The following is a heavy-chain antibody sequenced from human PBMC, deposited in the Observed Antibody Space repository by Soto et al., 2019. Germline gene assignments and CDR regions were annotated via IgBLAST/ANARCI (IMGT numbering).Heavy chain of an antibody. CDR1: GGSISSYY. J-gene: IGHJ6*03. Sequence: QVQLQESGPGLVKPSETLSLTCTVSGGSISSYYWSWIRQPPGKGLEWIGYSYYSGSTNYNPSLKCRVTISVDTSKNQFSLKLSYVTAADTAVYYCARHSYDFWSGYYPRGHYYYYMDVWGKGTTVTVSS. CDR2: SYYSGST. D-gene: IGHD3-3*01. CDR3: ARHSYDFWSGYYPRGHYYYYMDV. V-gene: IGHV4-59*08.